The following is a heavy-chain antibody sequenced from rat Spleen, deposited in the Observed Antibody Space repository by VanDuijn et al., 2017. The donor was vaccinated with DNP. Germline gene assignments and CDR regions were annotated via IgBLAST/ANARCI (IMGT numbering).Heavy chain of an antibody. J-gene: IGHJ4*01. CDR1: GYSITSCCR. CDR3: ARWPGYNPPYAMDA. D-gene: IGHD1-4*01. Sequence: EVQLQESGPGLVKPSQSLSLTCSVTGYSITSCCRWTWIRKFPGNKLEWMGSVNSAGTTNYNPSLKSRISITRDTSKNQSILRLNSVTTEDTATYYCARWPGYNPPYAMDAWGQGTSVTVSS. CDR2: VNSAGTT. V-gene: IGHV3-3*01.